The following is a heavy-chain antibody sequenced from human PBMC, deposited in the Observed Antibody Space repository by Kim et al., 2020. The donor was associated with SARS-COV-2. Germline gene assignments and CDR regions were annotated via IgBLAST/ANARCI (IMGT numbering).Heavy chain of an antibody. J-gene: IGHJ6*02. Sequence: SVKGRFTISRDNSKNTLYLQMNSLRAEDTAVYYCARDFVVVPAATYGMDVWGQGTTVTVSS. V-gene: IGHV3-30*07. D-gene: IGHD2-2*01. CDR3: ARDFVVVPAATYGMDV.